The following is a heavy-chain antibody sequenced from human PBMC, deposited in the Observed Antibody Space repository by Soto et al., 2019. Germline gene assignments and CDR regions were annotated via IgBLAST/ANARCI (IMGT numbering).Heavy chain of an antibody. CDR2: VYYTGTT. J-gene: IGHJ5*02. V-gene: IGHV4-59*08. D-gene: IGHD3-22*01. CDR1: GGSISSYY. Sequence: SGTLSLTCTVSGGSISSYYWSWIRQPPGMGLEWIGYVYYTGTTSYNPSLKSRVTISIDGSKNQISLKLSSVTAGDTAFYYCARLGGYYHSLDTWGQGTLVTVSS. CDR3: ARLGGYYHSLDT.